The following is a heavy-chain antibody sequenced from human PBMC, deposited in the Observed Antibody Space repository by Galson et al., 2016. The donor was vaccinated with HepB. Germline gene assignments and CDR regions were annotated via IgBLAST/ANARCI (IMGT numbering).Heavy chain of an antibody. CDR1: GLTFSSFW. V-gene: IGHV3-7*03. J-gene: IGHJ6*03. CDR3: AKSINIRWYSQDVLTYAMDV. D-gene: IGHD6-13*01. CDR2: IKPDGSEK. Sequence: SLRLSCAASGLTFSSFWMSWVRQAPGKGLEWVANIKPDGSEKYYVDSVKGRFTISRDNSKNSLYLQMNSLRAEDTAVYYCAKSINIRWYSQDVLTYAMDVWGKGTTVTVSS.